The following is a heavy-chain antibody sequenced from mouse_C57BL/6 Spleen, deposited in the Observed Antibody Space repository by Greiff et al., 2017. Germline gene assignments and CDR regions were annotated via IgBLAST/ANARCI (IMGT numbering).Heavy chain of an antibody. CDR2: ISSGSSTI. J-gene: IGHJ2*01. V-gene: IGHV5-17*01. CDR3: ARRGLEDYYGSSVDY. CDR1: GFTFSDYG. D-gene: IGHD1-1*01. Sequence: EVQGVESGGGLVKPGGSLKLSCAASGFTFSDYGMHWVRQAPEKGLDWVAYISSGSSTIYYADTVKGRFTISRDNAKNTLFLQMTSLRSEDTAMYYCARRGLEDYYGSSVDYWGQGTTLTVSS.